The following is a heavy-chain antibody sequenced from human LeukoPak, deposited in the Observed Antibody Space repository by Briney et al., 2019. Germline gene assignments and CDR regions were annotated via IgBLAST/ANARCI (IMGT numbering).Heavy chain of an antibody. J-gene: IGHJ3*02. CDR3: ARDRYYYDSSPRAFDI. CDR2: IYYSGST. D-gene: IGHD3-22*01. Sequence: SETLSLTCTVSGGSISSYYWSWIRQPPGKGLEWIGYIYYSGSTNYNPSLKSRVTISVDTSKNQFSLKLSSVTAADTAVYYCARDRYYYDSSPRAFDIWGQGTMVTVSS. V-gene: IGHV4-59*01. CDR1: GGSISSYY.